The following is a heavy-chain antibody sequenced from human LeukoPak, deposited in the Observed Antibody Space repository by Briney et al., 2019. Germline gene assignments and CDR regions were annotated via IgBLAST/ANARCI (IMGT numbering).Heavy chain of an antibody. D-gene: IGHD3-22*01. CDR3: ARSWGGYYDSSGYFRY. J-gene: IGHJ4*02. V-gene: IGHV4-61*02. Sequence: ASQTLSLTCTVSGDSTSRGSYYWSWIRQPAGKGLEWIGRIHISGTTNYNPSLKSRVTISVDTSKNQFSLKLTSVTAADTAVYYCARSWGGYYDSSGYFRYWGQGTLVTVSS. CDR2: IHISGTT. CDR1: GDSTSRGSYY.